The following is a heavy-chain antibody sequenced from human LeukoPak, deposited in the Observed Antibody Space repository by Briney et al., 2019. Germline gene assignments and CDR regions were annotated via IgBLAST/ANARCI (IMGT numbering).Heavy chain of an antibody. D-gene: IGHD3-10*01. Sequence: PGGSLRLSCAASGFTFSASWMHWVRRVPGKGLVWVSRISADGSSFSYADSVKGRFTISRDNSKNTLYLQMGSLRPEDTAVFFCVKGNLRGRNWYSPDHWGQGTLVTVSS. CDR2: ISADGSSF. J-gene: IGHJ4*02. V-gene: IGHV3-74*01. CDR1: GFTFSASW. CDR3: VKGNLRGRNWYSPDH.